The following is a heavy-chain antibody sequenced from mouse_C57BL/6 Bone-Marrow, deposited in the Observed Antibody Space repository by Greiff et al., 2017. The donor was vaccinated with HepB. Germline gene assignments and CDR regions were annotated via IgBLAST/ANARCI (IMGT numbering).Heavy chain of an antibody. CDR2: IRNKANNHAT. CDR1: GFTFSDAW. V-gene: IGHV6-6*01. CDR3: TRGVPYAMDY. Sequence: EVQLQQSGGGLVQPGGSMKLSCAASGFTFSDAWMDWVRQSPEKGLEWVAEIRNKANNHATYYAESVKGRFTISRDDSKSSVYLQMNSLRAEDTGIYYCTRGVPYAMDYWGQGTSVTVSS. J-gene: IGHJ4*01. D-gene: IGHD2-14*01.